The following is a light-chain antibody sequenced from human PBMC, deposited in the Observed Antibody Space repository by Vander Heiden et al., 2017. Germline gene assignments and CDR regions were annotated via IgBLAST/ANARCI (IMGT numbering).Light chain of an antibody. V-gene: IGKV1-39*01. CDR3: QQYFSNPHT. CDR2: AAS. Sequence: DIQMTQSPSTLSASVGDRVTMSCRASQRVSRYVDWYQQRPGKPPKLLISAASHLDSGVPPRFNGTGSGADFALTINGLQPDDFATYYCQQYFSNPHTFGLGTKVEIK. J-gene: IGKJ2*01. CDR1: QRVSRY.